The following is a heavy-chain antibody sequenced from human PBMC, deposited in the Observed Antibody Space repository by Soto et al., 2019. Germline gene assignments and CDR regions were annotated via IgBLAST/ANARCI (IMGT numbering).Heavy chain of an antibody. Sequence: SETLSLTCTVSGGSISSGGYYWSWIRQHPGKGLEWIGYIYYSVTTYYNPSLKSRVTISVDTSENQFFLKLSSVTAADTAVYYCARAGHCSGGTCYPSWFDPWGQGTLVTVSS. CDR2: IYYSVTT. D-gene: IGHD2-15*01. CDR1: GGSISSGGYY. V-gene: IGHV4-31*03. CDR3: ARAGHCSGGTCYPSWFDP. J-gene: IGHJ5*02.